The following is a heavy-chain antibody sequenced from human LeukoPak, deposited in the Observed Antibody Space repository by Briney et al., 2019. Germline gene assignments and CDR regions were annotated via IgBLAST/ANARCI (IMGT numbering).Heavy chain of an antibody. J-gene: IGHJ4*02. D-gene: IGHD3-22*01. CDR1: GFTVSSNY. CDR3: ARADYYDSSGLYYFDY. Sequence: PGGSLRLSCAASGFTVSSNYMSWVRQAPGKGLEWVSVIYSGGSTYYADSVKGRFTISRDNSKNTLYLQMNSLRVEDTAVYYCARADYYDSSGLYYFDYWGQGTLVTVSS. CDR2: IYSGGST. V-gene: IGHV3-53*01.